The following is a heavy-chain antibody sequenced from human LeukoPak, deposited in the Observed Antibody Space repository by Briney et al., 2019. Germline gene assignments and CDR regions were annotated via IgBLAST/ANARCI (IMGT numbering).Heavy chain of an antibody. CDR2: ISAYNGNI. CDR1: GYTFTSYG. CDR3: ARALVVVTAIPDS. J-gene: IGHJ4*02. Sequence: ASVKVSCKASGYTFTSYGICWVRQATGQGLEWMGWISAYNGNINYAQKFQGRITMTTDTSTSTAYMELRSLRSDDTAVYFCARALVVVTAIPDSWGQGTLVTVSS. V-gene: IGHV1-18*01. D-gene: IGHD2-21*02.